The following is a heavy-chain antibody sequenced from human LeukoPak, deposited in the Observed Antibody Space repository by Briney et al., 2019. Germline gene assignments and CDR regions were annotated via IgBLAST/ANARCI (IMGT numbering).Heavy chain of an antibody. J-gene: IGHJ4*02. V-gene: IGHV1-2*02. CDR2: INPNSGGT. D-gene: IGHD2-15*01. CDR3: AGVYCSGGSCYSGGDY. Sequence: ASVKVSCKASGYTFTAYYMHWVRQAPGHRLEWMRWINPNSGGTNYAQKFQGSVSMTRDKSISTAYMELSRLRSDDTVVYCCAGVYCSGGSCYSGGDYWGQGTLVTVSS. CDR1: GYTFTAYY.